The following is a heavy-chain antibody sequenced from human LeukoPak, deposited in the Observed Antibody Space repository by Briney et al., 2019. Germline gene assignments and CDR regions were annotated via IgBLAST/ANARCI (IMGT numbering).Heavy chain of an antibody. J-gene: IGHJ4*02. D-gene: IGHD3-22*01. CDR2: ISSNGGST. V-gene: IGHV3-64*04. CDR3: AREIGDYYDSSGYRTYYFDY. CDR1: GFTFSSYT. Sequence: PGGSLRLSCSASGFTFSSYTMHWVRQAPGKGLDYVSAISSNGGSTFYADSVKGRFTISRDNSKNTLHLQMNSLRAEDTAVYYCAREIGDYYDSSGYRTYYFDYWGQGTLVTVSS.